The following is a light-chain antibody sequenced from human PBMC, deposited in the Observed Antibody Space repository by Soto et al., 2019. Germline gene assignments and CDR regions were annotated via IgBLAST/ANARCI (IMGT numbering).Light chain of an antibody. J-gene: IGKJ1*01. Sequence: DIQMTQSPSTLSASLGDRVTITCRASQSISGWLSWYQQKPGKAPKLLIYNASSLKSGVPSRFSGSGFGTEFTLTISSLQPDDSATYYCQHYNSYSEAFGQGTKVDI. CDR2: NAS. CDR1: QSISGW. V-gene: IGKV1-5*01. CDR3: QHYNSYSEA.